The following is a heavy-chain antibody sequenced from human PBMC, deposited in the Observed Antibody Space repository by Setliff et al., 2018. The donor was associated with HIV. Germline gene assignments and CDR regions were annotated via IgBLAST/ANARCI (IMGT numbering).Heavy chain of an antibody. D-gene: IGHD3-16*01. V-gene: IGHV4-61*10. CDR3: ARDFLFGDAFDI. Sequence: SETLSLTCTVSGGSISSGSYYWSWIRQPAGKGLEWIGYIYYSGSTNYNPSLKSRVTISVDTSKNQFSLKLSSVTAADTAVYYCARDFLFGDAFDIWGQGTMVTVSS. CDR2: IYYSGST. CDR1: GGSISSGSYY. J-gene: IGHJ3*02.